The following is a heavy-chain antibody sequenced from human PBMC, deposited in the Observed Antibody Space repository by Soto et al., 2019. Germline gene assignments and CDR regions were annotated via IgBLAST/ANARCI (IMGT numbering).Heavy chain of an antibody. V-gene: IGHV1-69*12. CDR1: GGTFSNSA. CDR2: IMPIFRTP. J-gene: IGHJ6*02. CDR3: ARDKDRLQLGGNYYYILDV. Sequence: QVQLDQSGAEVKKPGSSVKLSCKASGGTFSNSAISWVLQAPGQGLEWMGGIMPIFRTPDYAQKFQARVTITADESTSTAYMELSGLTPDDTAVYYCARDKDRLQLGGNYYYILDVWGQGTTVTVSS. D-gene: IGHD2-2*01.